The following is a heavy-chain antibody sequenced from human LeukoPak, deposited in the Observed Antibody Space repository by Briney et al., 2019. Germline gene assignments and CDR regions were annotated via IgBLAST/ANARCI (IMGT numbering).Heavy chain of an antibody. J-gene: IGHJ6*02. CDR1: VFTFSSYR. V-gene: IGHV3-30*03. CDR2: ISYDGSNK. D-gene: IGHD2-15*01. Sequence: PGRSLRLSCAASVFTFSSYRMHGVREARGKGREWGADISYDGSNKYYTDCVRGRFTISRDNSKHTLYLQMNSLRAEDTAVYYCARDGAFCSGGSCIYYYYYYGIDVWGQGTTVTVSS. CDR3: ARDGAFCSGGSCIYYYYYYGIDV.